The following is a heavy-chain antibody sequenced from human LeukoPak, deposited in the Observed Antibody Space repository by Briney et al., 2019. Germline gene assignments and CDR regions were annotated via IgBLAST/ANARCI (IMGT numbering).Heavy chain of an antibody. Sequence: GGSLRLSCAASGFTFSSYSMNWVRQAPGKGLEWVSSISSSSSYIYYADSVKGRFTISRDNAKNSLYLQMNSLRAEDTAVYYCARAPYPTPHYYYYGMDVRGQGTTVTVSS. CDR2: ISSSSSYI. CDR1: GFTFSSYS. V-gene: IGHV3-21*01. J-gene: IGHJ6*02. D-gene: IGHD2-15*01. CDR3: ARAPYPTPHYYYYGMDV.